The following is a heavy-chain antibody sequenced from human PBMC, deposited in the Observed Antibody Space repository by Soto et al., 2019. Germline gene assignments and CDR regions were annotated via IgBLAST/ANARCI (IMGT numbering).Heavy chain of an antibody. Sequence: GGSLRLSCAASGFTFSSYAMSWVRQAPGKGLEWVSAISGSGGSTYYADSVKGRFTISRDNSKNTLYLQMNSLRAEDTAVYYCATDKPGGISGGYCSGGSCYLDYFDYWGQGTLVTVSS. CDR2: ISGSGGST. CDR3: ATDKPGGISGGYCSGGSCYLDYFDY. V-gene: IGHV3-23*01. CDR1: GFTFSSYA. J-gene: IGHJ4*02. D-gene: IGHD2-15*01.